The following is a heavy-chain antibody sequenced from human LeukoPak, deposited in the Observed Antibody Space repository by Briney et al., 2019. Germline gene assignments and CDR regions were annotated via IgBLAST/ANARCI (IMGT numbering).Heavy chain of an antibody. CDR3: ARHPTRSTIFGED. CDR1: GGSISSYY. V-gene: IGHV4-4*07. J-gene: IGHJ4*02. CDR2: IYTSGSTDYYTSGST. Sequence: SETLSLTCTVSGGSISSYYWSWIRQSAGKGLEWIGHIYTSGSTDYYTSGSTDYNPSLKSRVTISVDKSKNHFSLKLTSVSAADTAVYYCARHPTRSTIFGEDWGQGTLVTVSS. D-gene: IGHD3-3*01.